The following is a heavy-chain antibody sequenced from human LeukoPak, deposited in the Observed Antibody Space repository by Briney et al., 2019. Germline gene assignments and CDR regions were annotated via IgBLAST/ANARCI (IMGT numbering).Heavy chain of an antibody. J-gene: IGHJ6*03. CDR3: ARGYCSGGSCSEPVSYYYYTDV. CDR1: GGTFSSYA. V-gene: IGHV1-69*13. Sequence: ASVKVSCKASGGTFSSYAISWVRQAPGQGLEWMGGIIPIFGTANYAQKFQGRVTITADESTSTAYMELSSLRSEDTAVYYCARGYCSGGSCSEPVSYYYYTDVWGKGTTVTISS. CDR2: IIPIFGTA. D-gene: IGHD2-15*01.